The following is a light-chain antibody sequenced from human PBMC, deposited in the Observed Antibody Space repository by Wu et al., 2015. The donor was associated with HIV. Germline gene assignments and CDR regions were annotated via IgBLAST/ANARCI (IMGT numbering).Light chain of an antibody. CDR3: QQYNSYPFT. CDR1: QGISSW. CDR2: KAS. J-gene: IGKJ3*01. V-gene: IGKV1-5*03. Sequence: DIQMTQSPSTLSASVGDRVTITCRASQGISSWLAWYQQKPGKAPKLLIYKASTLESGVPSRFSGSGSGTEFTLTISSLQPDDYATYYCQQYNSYPFTFGPGTKVDIK.